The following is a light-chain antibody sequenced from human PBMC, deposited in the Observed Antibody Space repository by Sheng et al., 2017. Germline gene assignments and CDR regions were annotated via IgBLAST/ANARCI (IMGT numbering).Light chain of an antibody. Sequence: SYELTQPPSVSVSPGQTASITCSGDKLGDKYACWYQQKPGQSPVLVIYQDSKRPSGVPDRFSGSKSGTSASLAISGLRYEDEADYYCAGWDAGLSGYVFGAGTKVTVL. V-gene: IGLV3-1*01. CDR1: KLGDKY. J-gene: IGLJ1*01. CDR3: AGWDAGLSGYV. CDR2: QDS.